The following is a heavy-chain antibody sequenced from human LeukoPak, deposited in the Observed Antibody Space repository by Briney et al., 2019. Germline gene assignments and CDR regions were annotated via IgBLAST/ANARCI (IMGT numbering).Heavy chain of an antibody. Sequence: GGSLRLSCAASGFTFNSYAMSWVRQAPGKGLEWVSAISGSGGNTYYADSVKGRFTISRDNSKNTMYLQMNSLRAEDTAVYYCANPGYTSSWYAFDPWGQGTLVTVSS. CDR2: ISGSGGNT. D-gene: IGHD6-13*01. V-gene: IGHV3-23*01. CDR1: GFTFNSYA. CDR3: ANPGYTSSWYAFDP. J-gene: IGHJ5*02.